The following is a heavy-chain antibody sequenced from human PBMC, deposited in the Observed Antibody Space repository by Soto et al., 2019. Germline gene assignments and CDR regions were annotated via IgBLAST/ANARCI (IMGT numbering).Heavy chain of an antibody. J-gene: IGHJ4*02. CDR1: GGSINIGGYY. CDR3: ARTAWHFFDY. CDR2: IYYSGST. Sequence: SETLSLTCTVSGGSINIGGYYWSWIRQHPGKGLEWIGYIYYSGSTFYNPSLKSRVTISFDTSKNQFSLKLNSVNAADTAVYYCARTAWHFFDYWGQGTLVTVSS. V-gene: IGHV4-31*03. D-gene: IGHD3-3*02.